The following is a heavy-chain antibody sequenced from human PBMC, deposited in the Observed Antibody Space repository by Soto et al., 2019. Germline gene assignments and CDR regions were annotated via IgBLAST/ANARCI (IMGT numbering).Heavy chain of an antibody. CDR2: INHSGST. CDR1: GGSFSGYY. D-gene: IGHD6-13*01. Sequence: QVQLQQWGAGLLKPSETLSLTCAVYGGSFSGYYWSWIRQPPGKGLEWIGEINHSGSTNYNPSLNSRVTISVDTSKNQFSLKLSSVTAADTAVYYCARALIAAAGTTIDYWGQGTLVTVSS. V-gene: IGHV4-34*01. CDR3: ARALIAAAGTTIDY. J-gene: IGHJ4*02.